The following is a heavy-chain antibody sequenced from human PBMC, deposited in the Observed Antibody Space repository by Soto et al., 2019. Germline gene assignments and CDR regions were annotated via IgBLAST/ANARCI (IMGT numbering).Heavy chain of an antibody. CDR3: AKARGAMVRGAAFYFDY. V-gene: IGHV3-23*01. D-gene: IGHD3-10*01. CDR2: ITGSGGST. J-gene: IGHJ4*02. Sequence: PGGSLRLSCAASGFTFTIYAMSWVRQAPGKGLEWVSAITGSGGSTYYADSVKGRFTISRDNSKNTLYLQMNSLRAEDTAVYYCAKARGAMVRGAAFYFDYWGQVTLVTVSS. CDR1: GFTFTIYA.